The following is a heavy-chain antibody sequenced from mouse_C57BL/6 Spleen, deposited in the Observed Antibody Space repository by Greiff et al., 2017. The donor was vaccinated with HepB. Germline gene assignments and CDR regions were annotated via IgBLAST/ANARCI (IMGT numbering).Heavy chain of an antibody. J-gene: IGHJ3*01. CDR1: GYSFTGYY. Sequence: EVQLQQSGPELVKPGASVKISCKASGYSFTGYYMNWVKQSPEKSLEWIGEINPSTGGTTYNQKFKAKATLTVDKSSSTAYMQLKSLTAEESAVYYCAVHWDGAYWGQGTLVTVSA. V-gene: IGHV1-42*01. CDR2: INPSTGGT. CDR3: AVHWDGAY. D-gene: IGHD4-1*01.